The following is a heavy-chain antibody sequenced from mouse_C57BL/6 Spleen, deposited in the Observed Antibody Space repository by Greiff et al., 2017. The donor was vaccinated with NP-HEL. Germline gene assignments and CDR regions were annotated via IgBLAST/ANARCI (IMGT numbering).Heavy chain of an antibody. Sequence: EVHLVESGGGLVKPGGSLKLSCAASGFTFSDYGMHWVRQAPEKGLEWVAYISSGSSTIYYADTVKGRFTISRDNAKNTLFLQMTSLRSEDTAMYYCANYGSSYGYYAMDYWGQGTSVTVSS. CDR2: ISSGSSTI. J-gene: IGHJ4*01. D-gene: IGHD1-1*01. CDR1: GFTFSDYG. CDR3: ANYGSSYGYYAMDY. V-gene: IGHV5-17*01.